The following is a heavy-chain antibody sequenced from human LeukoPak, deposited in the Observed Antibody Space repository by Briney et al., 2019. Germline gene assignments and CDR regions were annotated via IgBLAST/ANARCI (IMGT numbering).Heavy chain of an antibody. Sequence: PSETLSLTCTVSGGSISSSSYYRGWIRQPPGKGLEWIGSIYYSGSTYYNPSLKSRVTISVDTSKNQFSLKLSSVTAADTAVYYCARQGTMKWYYYDSSGYYYHHAFDIWGQGTMVTVSS. CDR2: IYYSGST. CDR1: GGSISSSSYY. D-gene: IGHD3-22*01. V-gene: IGHV4-39*01. CDR3: ARQGTMKWYYYDSSGYYYHHAFDI. J-gene: IGHJ3*02.